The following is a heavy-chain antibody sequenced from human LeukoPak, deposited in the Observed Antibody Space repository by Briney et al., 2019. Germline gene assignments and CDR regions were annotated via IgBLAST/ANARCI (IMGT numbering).Heavy chain of an antibody. Sequence: GGSLRLSCAASGFTFSSYAMSWVRQAPGKGLEWVSDINGSGGSTYYADSVKGRFTISRDNSKNTLFLQINSLRAEDTAVYYCAKNGDRGAFCSGGTCYPYYYYYMDVWGKGTTVTISS. CDR1: GFTFSSYA. V-gene: IGHV3-23*01. CDR3: AKNGDRGAFCSGGTCYPYYYYYMDV. J-gene: IGHJ6*03. D-gene: IGHD2-15*01. CDR2: INGSGGST.